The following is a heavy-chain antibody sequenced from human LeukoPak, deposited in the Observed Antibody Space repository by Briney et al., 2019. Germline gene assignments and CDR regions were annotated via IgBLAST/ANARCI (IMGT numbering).Heavy chain of an antibody. CDR2: VSSNGDT. V-gene: IGHV4-59*02. CDR3: AKWDGNKMSFYY. CDR1: GDSVNGNY. Sequence: SETLSLTCTVSGDSVNGNYWNWIRQPPGRGLEWIGFVSSNGDTNYNPSLKSRVTMSVDTSKNQISLRLSSVTAADTAVYYCAKWDGNKMSFYYWGQGTLVTVSS. D-gene: IGHD5-24*01. J-gene: IGHJ4*02.